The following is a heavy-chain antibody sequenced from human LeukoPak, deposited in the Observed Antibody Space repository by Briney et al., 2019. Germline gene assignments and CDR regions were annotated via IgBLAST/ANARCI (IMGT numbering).Heavy chain of an antibody. D-gene: IGHD3-9*01. V-gene: IGHV4-30-4*01. J-gene: IGHJ6*02. Sequence: SQTLSLTCTVSGGSISRGDYSWGWVRQPPGKGREWVGYIYYSGSTYYNPSLKSRVTISVDTSKNQFSLKLSSVTAADTAVYYCARERYFDSYGMDVWGQGTTVTVSS. CDR1: GGSISRGDYS. CDR2: IYYSGST. CDR3: ARERYFDSYGMDV.